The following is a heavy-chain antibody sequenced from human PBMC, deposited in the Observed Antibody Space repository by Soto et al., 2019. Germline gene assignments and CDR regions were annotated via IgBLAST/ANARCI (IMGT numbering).Heavy chain of an antibody. CDR2: INPNSGGT. J-gene: IGHJ3*02. Sequence: GASVKVSCKASGYTFTGYYMHWVRQAPGQGLEWMGWINPNSGGTNYAQKFQGRVTMTRDTSISTAYMELSRLRSDDTAVYYCARDDYGDYFGNDAFDIWGQGTMVTVSS. V-gene: IGHV1-2*02. CDR1: GYTFTGYY. D-gene: IGHD4-17*01. CDR3: ARDDYGDYFGNDAFDI.